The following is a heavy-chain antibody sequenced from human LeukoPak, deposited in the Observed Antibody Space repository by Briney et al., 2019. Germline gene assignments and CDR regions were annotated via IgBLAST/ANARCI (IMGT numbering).Heavy chain of an antibody. D-gene: IGHD1-1*01. J-gene: IGHJ6*03. Sequence: GASLRLSCAASGFTFSSYSMNWVRQPPGKRLELVSSISSSSSYIYYADSVKGRFTISRDNAKNSLYLQMNRLRAEDTAVYYCATRLRYQLEGDYYYMDVWGKGTTVTVSS. CDR3: ATRLRYQLEGDYYYMDV. CDR2: ISSSSSYI. CDR1: GFTFSSYS. V-gene: IGHV3-21*01.